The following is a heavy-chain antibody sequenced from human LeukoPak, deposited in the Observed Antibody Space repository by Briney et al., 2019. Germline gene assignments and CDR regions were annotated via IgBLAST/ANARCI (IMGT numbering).Heavy chain of an antibody. J-gene: IGHJ5*02. Sequence: ASVKVFCRASGYTFTRYGISWVRQAPGQALEWMGWLRAYNGNTNYAQKLQGRVTMTTVTSTSTASMELRSLSSDDTAVYYCARDDWNYYFSSSYYGSPICFDPWGQGTLVTVSS. V-gene: IGHV1-18*01. CDR1: GYTFTRYG. D-gene: IGHD3-3*01. CDR3: ARDDWNYYFSSSYYGSPICFDP. CDR2: LRAYNGNT.